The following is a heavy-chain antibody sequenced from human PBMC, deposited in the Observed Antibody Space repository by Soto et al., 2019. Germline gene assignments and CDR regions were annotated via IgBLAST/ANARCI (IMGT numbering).Heavy chain of an antibody. CDR3: ARVDYYDSSGYYP. J-gene: IGHJ5*02. CDR2: INHSGST. V-gene: IGHV4-34*01. CDR1: GGSFSGYY. Sequence: SETLSLTCAVYGGSFSGYYWSWIRQPPGKGLEWIGEINHSGSTNYNPSLKSRVTISVDTSKNQFSPKLSSVTAADTAVYYCARVDYYDSSGYYPWGQGTLVTVSS. D-gene: IGHD3-22*01.